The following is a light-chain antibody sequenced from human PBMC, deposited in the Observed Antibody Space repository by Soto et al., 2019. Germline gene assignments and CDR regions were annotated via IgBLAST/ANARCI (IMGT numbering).Light chain of an antibody. CDR3: QQYNNWPPIT. J-gene: IGKJ5*01. CDR1: DGVSRI. V-gene: IGKV3-15*01. Sequence: DIVLTQSPGTLSLSPGERATLSCRASDGVSRIYVAWYQQKPGQAPRRLIYGASPRATGIPARFSGSGSGTEFTLTISSLQSEDFAVYYCQQYNNWPPITFGQGTRLE. CDR2: GAS.